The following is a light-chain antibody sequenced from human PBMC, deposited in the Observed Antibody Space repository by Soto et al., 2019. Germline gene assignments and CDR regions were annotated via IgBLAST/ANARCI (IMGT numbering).Light chain of an antibody. V-gene: IGLV2-14*01. CDR2: VVT. Sequence: QSALTQPASVSGSPGQSITISCTGTSSDIGAYNYVSWYQQHPGKAPKLMIYVVTNRPSRVSSRFSGSKSGNTASLTISGLQAEDEADYYCSSYTTSPTWVFGGGTKLTVL. J-gene: IGLJ3*02. CDR1: SSDIGAYNY. CDR3: SSYTTSPTWV.